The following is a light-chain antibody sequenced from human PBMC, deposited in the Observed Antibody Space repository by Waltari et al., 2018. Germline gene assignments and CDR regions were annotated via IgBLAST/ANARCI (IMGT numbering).Light chain of an antibody. V-gene: IGKV3-20*01. CDR2: GAS. J-gene: IGKJ4*01. Sequence: DILLTQSPGTLSLSPGEGATLSCRASQSVTNNYLAWYQQKPGQAPRLLIYGASSRATGIPDRFSGSGSGTDFTLTIPLLEPDDFAASFCHQYCLSVPFGGGT. CDR1: QSVTNNY. CDR3: HQYCLSVP.